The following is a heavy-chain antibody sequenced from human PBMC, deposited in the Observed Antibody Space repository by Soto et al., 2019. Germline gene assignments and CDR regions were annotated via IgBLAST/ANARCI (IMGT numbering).Heavy chain of an antibody. J-gene: IGHJ3*02. CDR3: ARVSGYKRDDAFDI. CDR1: GGSFSGYY. V-gene: IGHV4-34*01. D-gene: IGHD3-3*01. CDR2: INHSGST. Sequence: QVQLQQWGAGLLKPSETLSLTCAVYGGSFSGYYWSWIRQPPGKGLEWIGEINHSGSTNYNPSLKSRVTIPVDTSKNQFSLKLSSVTAADTAVYYCARVSGYKRDDAFDIWGQGTMVTVSS.